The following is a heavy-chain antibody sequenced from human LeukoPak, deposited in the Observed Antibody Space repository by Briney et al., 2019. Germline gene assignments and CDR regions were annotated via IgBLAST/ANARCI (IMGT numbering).Heavy chain of an antibody. V-gene: IGHV3-48*01. J-gene: IGHJ6*03. Sequence: HPGGSLRLSCAASGFTFSSYSMNWVRQAPGKGLEWVSYISSSSSTIYYADSVKGRFTISRDNAKNSLYLQMNSLRAEDTAVYYCARDVTQLLYYSSSYRDVGGKGTTVTVP. D-gene: IGHD2-2*01. CDR2: ISSSSSTI. CDR1: GFTFSSYS. CDR3: ARDVTQLLYYSSSYRDV.